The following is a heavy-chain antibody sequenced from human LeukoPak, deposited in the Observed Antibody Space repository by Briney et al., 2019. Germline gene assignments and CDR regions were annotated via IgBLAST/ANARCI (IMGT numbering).Heavy chain of an antibody. CDR3: AKGPLRGTAAAIDY. D-gene: IGHD2-2*01. CDR2: ISYDGRNI. V-gene: IGHV3-30*18. CDR1: GFTFNNYG. Sequence: GKSLRLSCAASGFTFNNYGMHWVRQAPGKGLGWVAVISYDGRNIHYPDSVKGRFTISRDISTDTLWLQMDSLRTEDTAVYYCAKGPLRGTAAAIDYWGQGTLVTVSS. J-gene: IGHJ4*02.